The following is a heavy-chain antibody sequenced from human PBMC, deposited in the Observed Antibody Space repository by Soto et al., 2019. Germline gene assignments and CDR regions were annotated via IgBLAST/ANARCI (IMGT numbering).Heavy chain of an antibody. Sequence: SETLSLTCTVSGGSSSSGGYCWSWIRQHPGKGLEWIGYIYYSGSTYYNPSLKSRVTISVDTSKNQFSLKLSSVTAADTAVYYCARVGGINWFDPWGQGTLVTVSS. V-gene: IGHV4-31*03. CDR2: IYYSGST. CDR3: ARVGGINWFDP. D-gene: IGHD3-16*01. CDR1: GGSSSSGGYC. J-gene: IGHJ5*02.